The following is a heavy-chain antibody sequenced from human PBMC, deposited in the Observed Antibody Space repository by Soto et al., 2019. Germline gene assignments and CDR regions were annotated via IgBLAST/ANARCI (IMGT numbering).Heavy chain of an antibody. D-gene: IGHD2-2*01. V-gene: IGHV4-30-4*01. CDR3: ARIPHIVVVPAAIYYGMDV. Sequence: PSETLSLTCTVSGGSISSGDYYWSWIRQPPGKGLEWIGYIYYSGSTHYNPSLKSRVTISVDTSKNQFSLKLSSVTAADTAVYYCARIPHIVVVPAAIYYGMDVWGQGTTVTVSS. J-gene: IGHJ6*02. CDR1: GGSISSGDYY. CDR2: IYYSGST.